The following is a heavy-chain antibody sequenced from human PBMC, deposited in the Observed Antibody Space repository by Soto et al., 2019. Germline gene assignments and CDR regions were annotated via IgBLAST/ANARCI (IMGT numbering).Heavy chain of an antibody. Sequence: GGSLRLSCAASGFAFTSLAMNWVRQAPGKGLEWVAVISYDGSNKYYADSVKGRFTISRDNSKNTLYLQMNSLRAEDTAVYYCARDRYSGYDSYYYYGMDVWGQGTTVTVSS. J-gene: IGHJ6*02. V-gene: IGHV3-30-3*01. CDR3: ARDRYSGYDSYYYYGMDV. CDR1: GFAFTSLA. CDR2: ISYDGSNK. D-gene: IGHD5-12*01.